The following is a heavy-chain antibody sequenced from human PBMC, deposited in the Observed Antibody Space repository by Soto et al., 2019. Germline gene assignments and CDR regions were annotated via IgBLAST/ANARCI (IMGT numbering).Heavy chain of an antibody. CDR3: ARSSGWYRRWFDP. J-gene: IGHJ5*02. CDR1: GGSFSGYY. Sequence: QVQLQQWGAGLLKPSETLSLTCAVYGGSFSGYYWSWIRQPPGKGLEWIGEINHSGSTNYNPSLTSRVTISVDTSKNQFSLKLSSVTAADAAVYYCARSSGWYRRWFDPWGQGTLVTVSS. V-gene: IGHV4-34*01. CDR2: INHSGST. D-gene: IGHD6-19*01.